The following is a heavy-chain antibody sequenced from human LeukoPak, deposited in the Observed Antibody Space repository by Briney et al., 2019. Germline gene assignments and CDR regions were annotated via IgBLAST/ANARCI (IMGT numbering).Heavy chain of an antibody. Sequence: ASVKVSCKASGYTFTSYDINWVRQATGQGLEWMGWMNPNSGNTGYAQKFQGRVTMTRNTSISTAYMELSSLRSEDTAVYYCARGGVAAVAGTPGLGYWGQGTLVTVSS. CDR1: GYTFTSYD. CDR2: MNPNSGNT. J-gene: IGHJ4*02. CDR3: ARGGVAAVAGTPGLGY. D-gene: IGHD6-19*01. V-gene: IGHV1-8*01.